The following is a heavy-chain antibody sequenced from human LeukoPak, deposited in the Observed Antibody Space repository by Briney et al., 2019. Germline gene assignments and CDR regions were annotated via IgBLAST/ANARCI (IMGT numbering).Heavy chain of an antibody. Sequence: GGSLRLSCAASGFTFSSYIMNWVRQAPGKGLEWVSYISSSSTIYYADSVKGRFTISRDNAKSSLYLQMNSLRDEDTAVYYCAREDIVVVVAATRSFDYWGQGTLVTVSS. D-gene: IGHD2-15*01. CDR1: GFTFSSYI. V-gene: IGHV3-48*02. CDR3: AREDIVVVVAATRSFDY. CDR2: ISSSSTI. J-gene: IGHJ4*02.